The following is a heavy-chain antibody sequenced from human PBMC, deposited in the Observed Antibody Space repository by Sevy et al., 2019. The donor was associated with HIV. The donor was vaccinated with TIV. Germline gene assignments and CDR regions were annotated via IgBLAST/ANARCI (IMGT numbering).Heavy chain of an antibody. V-gene: IGHV3-7*01. J-gene: IGHJ4*02. CDR3: AHVTFGRFES. CDR2: IKADGSDK. Sequence: GGSLRLSCAASGFTFSANWMNWVRQAPGKGLEWVANIKADGSDKHYVDSVEGRFTMSRDNAKNLLFLQMNGLRVEDTAVYYCAHVTFGRFESWGQGTLVTVSS. CDR1: GFTFSANW. D-gene: IGHD3-16*01.